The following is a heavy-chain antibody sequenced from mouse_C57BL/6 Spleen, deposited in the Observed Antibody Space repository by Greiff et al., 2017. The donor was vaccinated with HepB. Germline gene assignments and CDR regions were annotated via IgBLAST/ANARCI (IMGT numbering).Heavy chain of an antibody. J-gene: IGHJ2*01. CDR2: INPGSGGT. CDR1: GYAFTNYL. Sequence: QVHVKQSGAELVRPGTSVKVSCKASGYAFTNYLIEWVKQRPGQGLEWIGVINPGSGGTNYNEQFKGKATLTADKSYSTAYTLLSSLTSEDSAVYFCARYNRDSSIDYWGQGTTLTVSS. V-gene: IGHV1-54*01. CDR3: ARYNRDSSIDY. D-gene: IGHD1-1*01.